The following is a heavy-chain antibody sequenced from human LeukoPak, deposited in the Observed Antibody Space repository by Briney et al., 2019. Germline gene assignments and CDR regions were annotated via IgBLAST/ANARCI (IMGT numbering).Heavy chain of an antibody. CDR2: IYYSGST. CDR3: ARHQWIKLWSNWFDP. V-gene: IGHV4-39*01. D-gene: IGHD5-18*01. CDR1: GGSISSSSYY. Sequence: SETLSLTCTVSGGSISSSSYYWGWIRQPPGKGLEWIGSIYYSGSTYYNPSLKSRVTISVDTSKNQFSLKLSSVTAADTAVYYCARHQWIKLWSNWFDPWGQGTLVTVSS. J-gene: IGHJ5*02.